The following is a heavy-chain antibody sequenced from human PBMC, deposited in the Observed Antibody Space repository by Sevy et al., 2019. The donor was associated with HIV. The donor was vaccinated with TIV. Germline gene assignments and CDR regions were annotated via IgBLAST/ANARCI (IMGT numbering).Heavy chain of an antibody. CDR1: GFTFGDYA. CDR3: TRDKDPPTDTAMVPSCLDY. D-gene: IGHD5-18*01. CDR2: IRSKAYGGTT. J-gene: IGHJ4*02. V-gene: IGHV3-49*03. Sequence: GGSLRLSCTASGFTFGDYAMSWFRQAPGKGLEWVGFIRSKAYGGTTEYAASVKGRFPISRDDSKSIAYRQLNSLKPKDTAVYYCTRDKDPPTDTAMVPSCLDYWGQGTLVTVSS.